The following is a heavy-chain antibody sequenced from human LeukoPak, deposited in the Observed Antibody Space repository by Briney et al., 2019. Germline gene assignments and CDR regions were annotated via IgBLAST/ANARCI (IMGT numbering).Heavy chain of an antibody. CDR3: ARGGSGYDSYHYFDY. J-gene: IGHJ4*02. CDR1: GGTFSSYA. V-gene: IGHV1-69*05. D-gene: IGHD5-12*01. CDR2: IIPIFGTA. Sequence: SVKVPCKASGGTFSSYAISWVRQAPRQGLEWMGGIIPIFGTANYAQKFQGRVTITTDESTSTAYMELSSLRSEDTAVYYCARGGSGYDSYHYFDYWGQGTLVTVSS.